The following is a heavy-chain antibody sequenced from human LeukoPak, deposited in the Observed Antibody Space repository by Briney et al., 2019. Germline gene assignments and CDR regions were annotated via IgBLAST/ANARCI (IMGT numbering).Heavy chain of an antibody. CDR3: TTDRTGYCSGGSCYHY. V-gene: IGHV3-15*01. D-gene: IGHD2-15*01. Sequence: GGSLILSCAASGFTFINAWMSWVRQAPGKGLEWVGRIKSKTDGGTTDYAAPVKGRFTISRDDSKNTLYLQMNSLKTEDTAVYYCTTDRTGYCSGGSCYHYWGQGTLVTVSS. CDR1: GFTFINAW. J-gene: IGHJ4*02. CDR2: IKSKTDGGTT.